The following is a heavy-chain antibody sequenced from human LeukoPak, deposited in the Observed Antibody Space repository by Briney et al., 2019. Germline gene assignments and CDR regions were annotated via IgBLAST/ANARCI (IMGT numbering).Heavy chain of an antibody. CDR1: GFTFISSA. D-gene: IGHD5-18*01. J-gene: IGHJ3*02. V-gene: IGHV1-58*02. Sequence: SVKVSCKASGFTFISSAMQWMRQARGQRLEWIGWIVVGSGNTNYAQKFQERVTITRDMSTSTANMELSSLRSEDTAVYYCAAKIQLDAFDIWGQGTMVTVSS. CDR3: AAKIQLDAFDI. CDR2: IVVGSGNT.